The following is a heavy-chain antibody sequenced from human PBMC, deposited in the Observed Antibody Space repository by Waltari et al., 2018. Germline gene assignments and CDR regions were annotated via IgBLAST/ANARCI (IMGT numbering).Heavy chain of an antibody. D-gene: IGHD1-26*01. J-gene: IGHJ4*02. CDR3: ARAWELANFDY. CDR2: IYYSGST. V-gene: IGHV4-39*07. Sequence: QLQLQESGPGLVKPSETLSLTCTVSGGSISSSSYYWGWIRQPPGKGLEWIGSIYYSGSTDHNPSLKSRVTISVDTSKNQFSLKLSSVTAADTAVYYCARAWELANFDYWGQGTLVTVSS. CDR1: GGSISSSSYY.